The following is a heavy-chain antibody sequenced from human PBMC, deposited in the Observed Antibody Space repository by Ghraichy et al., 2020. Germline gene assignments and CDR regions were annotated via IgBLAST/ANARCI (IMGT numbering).Heavy chain of an antibody. CDR1: GFTFASYA. J-gene: IGHJ4*02. CDR2: ITTSGGTT. Sequence: GESLNISCAASGFTFASYAMSWVRQAPGKGLEWISAITTSGGTTYYADSVKGRFTISRDNSKNTLCLQMNSLRAEDTAVYYCAKVLPELSGRWASCFDFWGQGTLVTVSS. V-gene: IGHV3-23*01. D-gene: IGHD1-26*01. CDR3: AKVLPELSGRWASCFDF.